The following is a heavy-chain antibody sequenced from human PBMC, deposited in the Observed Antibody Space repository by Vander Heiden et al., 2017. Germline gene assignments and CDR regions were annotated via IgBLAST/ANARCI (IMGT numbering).Heavy chain of an antibody. D-gene: IGHD3-16*01. J-gene: IGHJ3*01. CDR2: LYYSTNT. Sequence: QVQLQESGPGLVKPSETLSLTCSVSGGSVSHHNNYWSWIRQPPGKGLEWIGYLYYSTNTNYNPSLKSRVTILVDASKNQFSLKLTSVTAADTAVYYCARVGRDAFDFWGQGTMVIVSS. CDR1: GGSVSHHNNY. CDR3: ARVGRDAFDF. V-gene: IGHV4-61*01.